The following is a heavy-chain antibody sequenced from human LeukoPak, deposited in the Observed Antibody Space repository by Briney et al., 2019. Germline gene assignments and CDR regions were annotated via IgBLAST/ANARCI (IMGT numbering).Heavy chain of an antibody. D-gene: IGHD2-2*01. CDR1: GYTFTSYY. V-gene: IGHV1-46*01. Sequence: EASVKVSFTASGYTFTSYYMHWVRQAPGQGLEWMGIINPSGGSTSYAQKFQGRVTMTRDTSTSTVYMELSSLRSEDTAVYYCARGGARYCSSTSCYADYWGQGTLVTVSS. J-gene: IGHJ4*02. CDR2: INPSGGST. CDR3: ARGGARYCSSTSCYADY.